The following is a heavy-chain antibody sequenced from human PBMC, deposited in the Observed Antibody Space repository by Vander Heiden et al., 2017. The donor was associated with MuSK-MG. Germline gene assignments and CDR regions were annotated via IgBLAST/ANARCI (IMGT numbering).Heavy chain of an antibody. CDR2: INHSGST. J-gene: IGHJ4*02. V-gene: IGHV4-34*01. CDR3: AREQNAPDY. Sequence: QVQLQQWGAGLLKPSAPLSLTCAVYGGSFSGYYWSWIRQPPGKGLEWIGEINHSGSTNYNPSLKSRVTISVDTSKNQFSLKLSSVTAADTAVYYCAREQNAPDYWGQGTLVTVSS. CDR1: GGSFSGYY.